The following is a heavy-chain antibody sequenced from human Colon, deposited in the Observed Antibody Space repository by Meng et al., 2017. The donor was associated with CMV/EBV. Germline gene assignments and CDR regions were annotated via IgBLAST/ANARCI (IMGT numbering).Heavy chain of an antibody. J-gene: IGHJ4*02. V-gene: IGHV3-11*01. CDR2: ITAGGSSI. D-gene: IGHD3-22*01. Sequence: GGSLRLSCVVSGFTFRDYYMSWIRQAPGKGLEWVSFITAGGSSIYYADSVKGRFTISRDNAKNSLYLQMNSLRAEDTAMYYCARENYYESNGYYEGVDYWGQGTLVTVSS. CDR1: GFTFRDYY. CDR3: ARENYYESNGYYEGVDY.